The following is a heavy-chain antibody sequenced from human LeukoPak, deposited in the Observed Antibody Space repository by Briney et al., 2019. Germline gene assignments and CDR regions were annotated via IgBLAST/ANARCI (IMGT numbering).Heavy chain of an antibody. J-gene: IGHJ4*02. D-gene: IGHD2-21*01. CDR1: GGSISSGGYY. V-gene: IGHV4-31*03. CDR3: ARDLLSKGLDY. CDR2: IYYSGST. Sequence: SQTLSLTCTVSGGSISSGGYYWSWLRQHPGKGLEWIGYIYYSGSTYYNPSLKSRVTISVDTSKNQFSLKLSSVTAADTAVYYCARDLLSKGLDYWGQGTLVTVSS.